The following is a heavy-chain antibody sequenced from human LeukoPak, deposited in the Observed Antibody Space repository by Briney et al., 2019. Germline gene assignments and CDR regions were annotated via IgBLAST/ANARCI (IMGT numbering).Heavy chain of an antibody. CDR3: AREAGGGWDYFDY. J-gene: IGHJ4*02. CDR1: GVSISSSSYY. CDR2: IYYSGNT. D-gene: IGHD3-10*01. V-gene: IGHV4-39*07. Sequence: SETLSLTCTVSGVSISSSSYYWGWIRQPPGKGLEWIGSIYYSGNTYYNPSLKSRVTISVDTSKNQFSLKLSSVTAADTAVYYCAREAGGGWDYFDYWGQGTLVTVSS.